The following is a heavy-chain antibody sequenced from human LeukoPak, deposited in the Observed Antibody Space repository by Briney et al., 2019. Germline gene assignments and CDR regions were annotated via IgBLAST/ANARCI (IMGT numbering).Heavy chain of an antibody. Sequence: GASVKVSCKASGHTFTGYYMHWVRQAPGQGLEWMGWINPNSGGTNYAQKFQGRVTMTRDTSISTAYMELSRLRSDDTAVYYCAREGGIRSAGLGDYWGQGTLVTVSS. CDR1: GHTFTGYY. CDR3: AREGGIRSAGLGDY. D-gene: IGHD3-16*01. CDR2: INPNSGGT. V-gene: IGHV1-2*02. J-gene: IGHJ4*02.